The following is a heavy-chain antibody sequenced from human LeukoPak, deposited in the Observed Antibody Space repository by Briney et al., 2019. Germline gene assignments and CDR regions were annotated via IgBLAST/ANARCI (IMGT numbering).Heavy chain of an antibody. D-gene: IGHD3-22*01. V-gene: IGHV4-59*01. Sequence: SETLSLTCTVSGASISSYYWSWIRQPPGKGLEWIGDIYYSGSIKYNPSLKSRVTMSVDTSKNQFSLKLSSVTAADTAIYYCARENPSGYYNRPIDYWGQGTLVTVS. CDR3: ARENPSGYYNRPIDY. J-gene: IGHJ4*02. CDR2: IYYSGSI. CDR1: GASISSYY.